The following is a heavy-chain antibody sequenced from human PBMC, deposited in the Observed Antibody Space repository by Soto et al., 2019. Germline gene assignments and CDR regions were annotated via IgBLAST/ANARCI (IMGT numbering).Heavy chain of an antibody. V-gene: IGHV1-46*01. D-gene: IGHD6-25*01. CDR3: ARAXXAADXXXXRFWFDP. CDR1: GYAFXMFY. J-gene: IGHJ5*02. CDR2: INADGGRT. Sequence: VQLVQSGAEVREPGASVMLSCKTSGYAFXMFYXSXXRQAPGQGXEWMGTINADGGRTTYAQNFQGRLTMTSDTSTGTIYMELSSLKSDDTAVYYCARAXXAADXXXXRFWFDPWGQGALVTVSS.